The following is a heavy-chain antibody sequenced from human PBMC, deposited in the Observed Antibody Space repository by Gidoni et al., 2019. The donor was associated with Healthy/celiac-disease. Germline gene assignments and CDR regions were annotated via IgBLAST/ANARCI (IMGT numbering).Heavy chain of an antibody. V-gene: IGHV4-31*03. J-gene: IGHJ4*02. CDR3: ARERHRNMITFGGVFDN. Sequence: QVQLQEAGPGLVKPSKTLSLPCNVSGGSISSGGYYWSWIRQHPGKGLEWIGYIYSSGSTYYNPSLKSRVTISVDTSKNQFSLKLSSVTAADTAVYYCARERHRNMITFGGVFDNWGQGTLVTVSS. CDR1: GGSISSGGYY. D-gene: IGHD3-16*01. CDR2: IYSSGST.